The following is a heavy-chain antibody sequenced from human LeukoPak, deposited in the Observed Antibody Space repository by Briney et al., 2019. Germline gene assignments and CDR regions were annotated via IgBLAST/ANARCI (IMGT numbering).Heavy chain of an antibody. J-gene: IGHJ3*02. CDR2: ISGSGGST. D-gene: IGHD4-17*01. Sequence: GGSLRLSCTTSKFNFNSYGMTWVRQAPGRGLERVSSISGSGGSTQYAASVQGRFTISRDNSKNTLYLQMNSLRAEDTAIYYCAKDPNGDYIGTFEMWGQGTMVTVSS. V-gene: IGHV3-23*01. CDR1: KFNFNSYG. CDR3: AKDPNGDYIGTFEM.